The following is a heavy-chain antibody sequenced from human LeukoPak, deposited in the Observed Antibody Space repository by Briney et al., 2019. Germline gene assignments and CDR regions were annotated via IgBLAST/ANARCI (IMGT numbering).Heavy chain of an antibody. CDR1: GGSISSGDYY. D-gene: IGHD3-3*01. Sequence: KPSQTLSLTCTVSGGSISSGDYYWGWIRQPAGKGLEWIKRIYTSGSTNYNPSLKSRFTLAVATSKNQFSLKLSSVTAADTAVYYCARVNGLYDFWSPRGDWFDPWGQGTLVTVSS. CDR2: IYTSGST. J-gene: IGHJ5*02. CDR3: ARVNGLYDFWSPRGDWFDP. V-gene: IGHV4-61*02.